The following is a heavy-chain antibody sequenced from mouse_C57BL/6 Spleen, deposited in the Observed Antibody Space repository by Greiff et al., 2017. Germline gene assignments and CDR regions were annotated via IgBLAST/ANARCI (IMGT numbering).Heavy chain of an antibody. Sequence: EVQLQESGPGLVKPSQSLSLTCSVTGYSITSGYYWNWFRQFPGNKLEWMGYISYDGSNNSNPSLKNRISITRDTSKNQFFLKLNSVTTEETATYYCARAGYSGSSRYYYAMDYWGQGTSVTVSS. CDR3: ARAGYSGSSRYYYAMDY. J-gene: IGHJ4*01. CDR1: GYSITSGYY. CDR2: ISYDGSN. V-gene: IGHV3-6*01. D-gene: IGHD1-1*01.